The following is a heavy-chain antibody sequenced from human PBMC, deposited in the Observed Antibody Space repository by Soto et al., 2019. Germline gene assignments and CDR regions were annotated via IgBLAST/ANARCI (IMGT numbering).Heavy chain of an antibody. Sequence: PGGSLRLSCVGSGFTFGDSYMSWIRQAPGKGLEWLSYISPGSSYPASAASVKGRFTSSRDNATGSLYLKMMSRTAEETAIYYCVRYYGVGVFVHWGQGTMVTVYS. J-gene: IGHJ4*02. V-gene: IGHV3-11*06. CDR3: VRYYGVGVFVH. D-gene: IGHD3-10*01. CDR2: ISPGSSYP. CDR1: GFTFGDSY.